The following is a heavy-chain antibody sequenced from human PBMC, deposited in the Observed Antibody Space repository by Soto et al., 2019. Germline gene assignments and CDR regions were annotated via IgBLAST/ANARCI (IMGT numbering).Heavy chain of an antibody. J-gene: IGHJ4*02. CDR3: ARQPSSAWSRVCFDY. CDR1: RFTFSNYA. CDR2: NTATGGGT. D-gene: IGHD6-19*01. V-gene: IGHV3-23*01. Sequence: EVQLLESGGGLVQPGGSLRFSCVASRFTFSNYAMSWVRQAPGKGLEWVSANTATGGGTYYADSVKGRFTISRDNSKNTVYRQMNSLRAEDTAIYYCARQPSSAWSRVCFDYWGRRTLVSVSS.